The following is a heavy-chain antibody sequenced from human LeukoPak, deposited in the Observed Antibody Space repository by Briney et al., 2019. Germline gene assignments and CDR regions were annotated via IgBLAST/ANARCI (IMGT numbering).Heavy chain of an antibody. CDR1: GFTFSSYG. CDR3: AKDGAVAGPLGY. J-gene: IGHJ4*02. Sequence: GGSLRLSCAASGFTFSSYGMHWVRQAPGKGLEWVAVISYDGSNKYYADSVKGRFTISRDNSKNTLYLQMNSLRAEDTAVYYCAKDGAVAGPLGYWGQGTLVTVSS. CDR2: ISYDGSNK. D-gene: IGHD6-19*01. V-gene: IGHV3-30*18.